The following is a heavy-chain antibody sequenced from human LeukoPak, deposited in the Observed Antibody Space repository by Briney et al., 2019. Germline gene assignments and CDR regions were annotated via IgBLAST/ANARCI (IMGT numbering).Heavy chain of an antibody. Sequence: GGSLRLSCAASGFTFSSYGMHWVRQAPGKGLEWVAFIRYDGSNKYYADSVKGRFTISRDNSKNTLYLQMNSLRAEDTAVYYCAKDKVLPGSGWYNFDYWGQGTLVTVSS. V-gene: IGHV3-30*02. CDR2: IRYDGSNK. CDR3: AKDKVLPGSGWYNFDY. J-gene: IGHJ4*02. CDR1: GFTFSSYG. D-gene: IGHD6-19*01.